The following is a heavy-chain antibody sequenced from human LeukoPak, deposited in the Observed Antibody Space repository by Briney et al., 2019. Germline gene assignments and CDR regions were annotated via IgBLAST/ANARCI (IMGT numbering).Heavy chain of an antibody. J-gene: IGHJ4*02. CDR2: ISYSGPHM. V-gene: IGHV3-21*01. CDR3: TRDPHYYHGNPHDF. Sequence: GGSLRLSCAASGFAFSRYSMNWVRQAPGKGLEWVSSISYSGPHMFYADSVRGRFTISRDNAENSLFLQMNSLRAEDTAVYFCTRDPHYYHGNPHDFWGQGTRVTVSS. CDR1: GFAFSRYS. D-gene: IGHD4-23*01.